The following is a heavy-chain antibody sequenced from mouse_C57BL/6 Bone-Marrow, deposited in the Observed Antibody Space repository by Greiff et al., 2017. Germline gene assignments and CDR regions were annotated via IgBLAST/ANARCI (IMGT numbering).Heavy chain of an antibody. V-gene: IGHV1-22*01. Sequence: EVQLQQSGPELVKPGASVKMSCKASGYTFTDYNMHWVKQSHGKSLEWIGYINPNNGGTSYNQKFKGKATLTVNKSSSTAYMELRSLTSEDSAVXYCARDGDGYYVHHWYFDVWGTGTTVTVSS. D-gene: IGHD2-3*01. J-gene: IGHJ1*03. CDR3: ARDGDGYYVHHWYFDV. CDR1: GYTFTDYN. CDR2: INPNNGGT.